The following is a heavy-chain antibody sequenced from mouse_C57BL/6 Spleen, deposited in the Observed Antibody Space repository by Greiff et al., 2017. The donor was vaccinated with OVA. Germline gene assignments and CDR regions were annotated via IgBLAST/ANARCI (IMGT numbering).Heavy chain of an antibody. D-gene: IGHD2-4*01. Sequence: VQLQQSGAELVKPGASVKISCKASGYAFSSYWMNWVKQRPGKGLEWIGQIYPGDGDTNYNGKFKGKATLTADKSSSTAYMQLSSLTSEDSAVYFCARDYDDLYYAMDYWGQGTSVTVSS. J-gene: IGHJ4*01. CDR3: ARDYDDLYYAMDY. CDR1: GYAFSSYW. CDR2: IYPGDGDT. V-gene: IGHV1-80*01.